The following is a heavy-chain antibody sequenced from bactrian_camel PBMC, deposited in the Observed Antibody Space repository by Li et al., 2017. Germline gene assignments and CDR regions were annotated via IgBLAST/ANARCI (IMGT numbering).Heavy chain of an antibody. Sequence: QLVESGGGSVQAGGSLRLSCSASGIAGTLTSLGWFRQAPGKEREFVSAISSAGQTVVVDSVNARFSISRDIGKDTLYLQMDSLKPEDTAMYFCAAEPYRAGDVRRGRDVRCAPADYYPYWGQGTQVTVS. V-gene: IGHV3S53*01. D-gene: IGHD3*01. CDR3: AAEPYRAGDVRRGRDVRCAPADYYPY. J-gene: IGHJ4*01. CDR2: ISSAGQT. CDR1: GIAGTLTS.